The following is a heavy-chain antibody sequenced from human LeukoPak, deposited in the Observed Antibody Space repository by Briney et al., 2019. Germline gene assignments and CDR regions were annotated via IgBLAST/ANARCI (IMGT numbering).Heavy chain of an antibody. V-gene: IGHV1-24*01. CDR1: GYTLTELS. CDR2: FDPEDGET. CDR3: ATPNTGGYRGEFDY. J-gene: IGHJ4*02. D-gene: IGHD3-10*01. Sequence: ASVKVSCKVSGYTLTELSMHWVRQAPGKGLEWMGGFDPEDGETIYAQKFQGRVTMTEDTSTDTAYMELSSLRSEDTAVYYCATPNTGGYRGEFDYWGQGTLVIVSS.